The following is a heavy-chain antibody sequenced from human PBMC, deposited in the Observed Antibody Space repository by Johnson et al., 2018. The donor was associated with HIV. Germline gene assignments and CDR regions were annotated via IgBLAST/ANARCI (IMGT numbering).Heavy chain of an antibody. CDR3: AKAYSSSWYGLDAFDI. CDR2: ISYDGSI. CDR1: GFTFSSYA. J-gene: IGHJ3*02. V-gene: IGHV3-30-3*01. Sequence: QVQLVESGGGLVQPGGSLRLSCAASGFTFSSYAMHWVRQAPGKGLEWVAVISYDGSIGYADSVKGRFTISRDNAKNSLYLQMNSLRAEDTALYYCAKAYSSSWYGLDAFDIWGQGTMVTVSS. D-gene: IGHD6-13*01.